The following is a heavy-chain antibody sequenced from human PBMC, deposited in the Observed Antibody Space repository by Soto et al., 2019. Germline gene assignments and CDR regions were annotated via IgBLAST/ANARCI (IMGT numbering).Heavy chain of an antibody. Sequence: PSETLSLTCTVSGGSISSGGYYWSWIRQHPGKGLEWIGYIYYSGSTYYNPSLKSRVTISVDTSKNQFSLKLSSVTAADTAVYYCARDEEYCSGGRCYSGWFDPWGQGTLVTVSS. V-gene: IGHV4-31*03. J-gene: IGHJ5*02. CDR3: ARDEEYCSGGRCYSGWFDP. D-gene: IGHD2-15*01. CDR1: GGSISSGGYY. CDR2: IYYSGST.